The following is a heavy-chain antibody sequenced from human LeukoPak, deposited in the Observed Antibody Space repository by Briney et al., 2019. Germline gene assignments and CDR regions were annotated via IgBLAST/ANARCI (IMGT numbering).Heavy chain of an antibody. CDR3: ARVPSNYDWSGFDP. CDR1: RGSISPDH. Sequence: SETLSLTCTVSRGSISPDHCAWIRQPPGKGLEWIGYIYYSGSTNYNPSLKSRVTISVDTSKNQFSLKLSSVTAADTAVYYCARVPSNYDWSGFDPWGQGTLVTVSS. J-gene: IGHJ5*02. V-gene: IGHV4-59*01. CDR2: IYYSGST. D-gene: IGHD3-3*01.